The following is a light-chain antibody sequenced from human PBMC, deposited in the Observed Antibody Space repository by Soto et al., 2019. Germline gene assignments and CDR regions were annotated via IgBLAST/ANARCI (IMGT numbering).Light chain of an antibody. CDR1: SSDVGGYDY. CDR3: CSYTSTSARV. J-gene: IGLJ3*02. CDR2: EVN. V-gene: IGLV2-14*01. Sequence: QSVLTQPASVSGSPGQSITISCTGTSSDVGGYDYVSWYQQHPGKAPKLLIFEVNSRPSGVSHRFSGSKSGDTASLTISGLQPDDEADYYCCSYTSTSARVFGGGTTLTVL.